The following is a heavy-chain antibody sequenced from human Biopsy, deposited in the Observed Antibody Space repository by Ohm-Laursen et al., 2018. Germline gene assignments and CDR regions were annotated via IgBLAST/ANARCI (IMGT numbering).Heavy chain of an antibody. J-gene: IGHJ1*01. V-gene: IGHV1-69*06. CDR3: ATKLTGYFHH. D-gene: IGHD3-9*01. CDR1: GGTLSNYG. CDR2: NIPILGTG. Sequence: SVKASCKAPGGTLSNYGVNWARQAPGHGLEWLGGNIPILGTGNYAQKFQDRATVAADTSTSTATMELRSLRSDDTAVYYCATKLTGYFHHWGQGTLVIVSS.